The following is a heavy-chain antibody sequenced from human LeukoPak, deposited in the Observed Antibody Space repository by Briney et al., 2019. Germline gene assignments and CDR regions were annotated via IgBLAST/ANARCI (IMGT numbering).Heavy chain of an antibody. CDR3: ARDLDSSGYYFGY. V-gene: IGHV1-18*01. J-gene: IGHJ4*02. D-gene: IGHD3-22*01. Sequence: ASVKVSCKASGGTFSSYAINWLRQAPVQGLEWMGWISPYNGNTNYAQKLQGRVTMTTDTSTTTAYMELRSLRSDDTAVYYCARDLDSSGYYFGYWGQETLVTVSS. CDR2: ISPYNGNT. CDR1: GGTFSSYA.